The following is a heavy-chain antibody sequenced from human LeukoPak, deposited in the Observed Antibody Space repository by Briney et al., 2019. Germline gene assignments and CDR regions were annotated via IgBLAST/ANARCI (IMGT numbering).Heavy chain of an antibody. Sequence: ASVKVSCKTSGYIFTKYDISWVRQAPGQGPESMGWITPYNGNAQSAPKFEGRVTMTTDTSASTAYLELRGLKSDDTAVYYCARETKDGVFFDYWGQGTLVIVSS. V-gene: IGHV1-18*01. CDR3: ARETKDGVFFDY. CDR1: GYIFTKYD. J-gene: IGHJ4*02. CDR2: ITPYNGNA. D-gene: IGHD6-13*01.